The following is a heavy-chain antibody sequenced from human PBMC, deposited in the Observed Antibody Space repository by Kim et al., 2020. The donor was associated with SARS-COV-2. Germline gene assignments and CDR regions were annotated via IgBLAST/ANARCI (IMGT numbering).Heavy chain of an antibody. CDR2: ITYDGSTK. CDR3: AKEMIRGIHYFDY. Sequence: GGSLRLXCAASGFTFSSYDMHWVRRAPGKGLEWVAVITYDGSTKYYADSVKGRFTISRDNSKNTLYLQMNSLRPEDTAVYFCAKEMIRGIHYFDYWGQGALVTVSS. CDR1: GFTFSSYD. D-gene: IGHD3-10*01. V-gene: IGHV3-30-3*02. J-gene: IGHJ4*02.